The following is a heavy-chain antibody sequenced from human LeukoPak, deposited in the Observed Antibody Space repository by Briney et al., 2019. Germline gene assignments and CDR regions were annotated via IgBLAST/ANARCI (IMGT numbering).Heavy chain of an antibody. V-gene: IGHV3-7*01. CDR3: ARDNGYFDY. CDR2: INEDGSEK. CDR1: GFSFGIYW. Sequence: GGSLRLSCEGTGFSFGIYWMSWVRQAPGKGLEWVANINEDGSEKYYVDSVKGRFTISRDNGKNALYLQMKSLRAEDTAVYYCARDNGYFDYWGQGTLVTVSS. D-gene: IGHD2-8*01. J-gene: IGHJ4*02.